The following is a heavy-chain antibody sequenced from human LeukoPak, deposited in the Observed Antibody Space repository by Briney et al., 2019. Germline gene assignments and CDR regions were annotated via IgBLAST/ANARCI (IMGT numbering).Heavy chain of an antibody. J-gene: IGHJ4*02. D-gene: IGHD4-17*01. CDR2: VSPYNGIT. Sequence: ASVKVSCKASGYIFTSYGISWVRQAPGQGLEWMGWVSPYNGITNYAQKFQGRVTMTTDTSTSTAYMELRSLRSDDTAMYYCAREATVTMDYWGQGTLVTVSS. CDR1: GYIFTSYG. CDR3: AREATVTMDY. V-gene: IGHV1-18*01.